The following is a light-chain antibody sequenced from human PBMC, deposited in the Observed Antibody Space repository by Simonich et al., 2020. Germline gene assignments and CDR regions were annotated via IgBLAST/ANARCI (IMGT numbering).Light chain of an antibody. CDR1: QRVLYSSNNKNY. CDR3: QQYYSTPYT. Sequence: DIVMTQSPDSLAVSLCERATINCKSSQRVLYSSNNKNYLAWYQQKPGQPPKLLIYWASTRESGVPARFSGSGSGTDFTLTISSLQAEDVAVYYCQQYYSTPYTFGQGTKLEIK. J-gene: IGKJ2*01. CDR2: WAS. V-gene: IGKV4-1*01.